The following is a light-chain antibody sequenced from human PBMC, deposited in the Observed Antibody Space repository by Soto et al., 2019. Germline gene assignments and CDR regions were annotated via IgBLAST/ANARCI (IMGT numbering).Light chain of an antibody. V-gene: IGKV3-15*01. CDR3: QQYNNWPPIT. J-gene: IGKJ5*01. Sequence: IVTTQSPATLSVSPWERATLSCRASQSVSSNLDWYQQKPGQAPRLLIYGASTRATGIPARFSGSGSGTEFTLTISSLQSEDFAVYYCQQYNNWPPITFGQGTRLEIK. CDR1: QSVSSN. CDR2: GAS.